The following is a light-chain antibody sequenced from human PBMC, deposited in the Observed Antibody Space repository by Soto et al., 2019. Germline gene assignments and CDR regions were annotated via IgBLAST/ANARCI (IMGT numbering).Light chain of an antibody. J-gene: IGKJ3*01. CDR3: KTYRNWPPT. V-gene: IGKV3-15*01. Sequence: EMVMTQSQATLSVSPGERVTLSCRASESVHRNLAWYQQKPGQGPSLLIYYASTRATGVPDRFTGSGSGTELTLTIRSLQSEDCGIYHCKTYRNWPPTFGPGTKVEIK. CDR1: ESVHRN. CDR2: YAS.